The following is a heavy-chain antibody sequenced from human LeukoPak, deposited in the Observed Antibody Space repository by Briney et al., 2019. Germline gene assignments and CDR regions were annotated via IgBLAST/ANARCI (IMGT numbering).Heavy chain of an antibody. CDR2: FYSGGST. J-gene: IGHJ4*02. V-gene: IGHV3-66*01. Sequence: GGSLRLPCAASGFTFSSYAMSWVRQAPGKGLEWLPVFYSGGSTDYADSVKGRFTMSRDNSKNTLYLQMNRLRAEDTAVYYCARGRGYSVYDESYPFDYWGQGTLVTVSS. CDR1: GFTFSSYA. CDR3: ARGRGYSVYDESYPFDY. D-gene: IGHD5/OR15-5a*01.